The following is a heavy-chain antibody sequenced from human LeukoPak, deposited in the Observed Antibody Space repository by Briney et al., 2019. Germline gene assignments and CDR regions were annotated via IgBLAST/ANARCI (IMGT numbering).Heavy chain of an antibody. CDR1: GFTFSDAW. D-gene: IGHD3/OR15-3a*01. CDR2: IKQIRNGGTT. Sequence: GGSLRLSCAASGFTFSDAWMTWVRQTPGKGLEWVGRIKQIRNGGTTDYAAPVKGRFTMSRDDSISTLYLQMNSLRAEDTAVYYCARGAWTAYYLDYWGQGTLVTVSS. J-gene: IGHJ4*02. V-gene: IGHV3-15*05. CDR3: ARGAWTAYYLDY.